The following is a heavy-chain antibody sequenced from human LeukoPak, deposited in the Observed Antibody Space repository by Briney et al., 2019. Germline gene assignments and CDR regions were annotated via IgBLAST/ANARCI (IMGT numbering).Heavy chain of an antibody. CDR2: IYYSGST. D-gene: IGHD3-16*01. V-gene: IGHV4-59*01. CDR3: ARGTYDYVWD. CDR1: GGSISSYY. Sequence: SETLSLTCTVSGGSISSYYWSWIRQPPGKGLEWIGYIYYSGSTNYNPSLKSRVTISVDTSKNQFSLKLNSVTAADTAVYYCARGTYDYVWDWGQGTLVTVSS. J-gene: IGHJ4*02.